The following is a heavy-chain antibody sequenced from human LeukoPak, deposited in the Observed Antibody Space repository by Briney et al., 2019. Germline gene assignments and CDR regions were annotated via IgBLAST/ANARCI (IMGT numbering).Heavy chain of an antibody. V-gene: IGHV3-74*01. D-gene: IGHD1-1*01. CDR3: ARPVTGTYAPLEY. CDR2: INSDGSSA. CDR1: GFTFSNYW. J-gene: IGHJ4*02. Sequence: GGSLRLSCAASGFTFSNYWMHWVRQAPGKGLVYVSRINSDGSSANYADSVRGRFTISRDNAKNTLYLEMNSLRADDTAVYYCARPVTGTYAPLEYWGQGTLVTVSS.